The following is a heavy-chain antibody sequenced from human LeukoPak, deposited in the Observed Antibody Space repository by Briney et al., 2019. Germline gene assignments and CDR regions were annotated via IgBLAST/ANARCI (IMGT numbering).Heavy chain of an antibody. CDR3: ARSGRYYESSGYYYVAY. V-gene: IGHV4-59*08. CDR2: IYNSGST. D-gene: IGHD3-22*01. J-gene: IGHJ4*02. Sequence: SETLSVTYTVSGASISSYYWSSIRQPPGKGLEWIGHIYNSGSTNYNPSLKSRVTISVDTSKNQFSLKLSSVTAADTAVYYCARSGRYYESSGYYYVAYWGQGTLVTVSS. CDR1: GASISSYY.